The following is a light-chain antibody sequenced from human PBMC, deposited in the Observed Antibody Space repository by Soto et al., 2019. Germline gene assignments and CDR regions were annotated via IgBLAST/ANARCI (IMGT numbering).Light chain of an antibody. Sequence: QSVLTQPASVSGSPGQSITISCTGTSSDVGGYNYVSWYQQHPGKAPKLMISEVSNRPSGVSNRFSGSKSGNTASLTISGLQAEDEADYSCSSFTSSSTVVFGGGTKLTVL. CDR3: SSFTSSSTVV. CDR1: SSDVGGYNY. J-gene: IGLJ2*01. CDR2: EVS. V-gene: IGLV2-14*01.